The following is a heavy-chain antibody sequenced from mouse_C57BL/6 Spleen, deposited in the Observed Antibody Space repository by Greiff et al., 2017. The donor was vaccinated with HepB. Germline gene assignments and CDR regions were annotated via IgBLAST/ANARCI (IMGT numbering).Heavy chain of an antibody. J-gene: IGHJ4*01. CDR1: GYTFTDYE. CDR2: IDPETGGT. D-gene: IGHD2-4*01. V-gene: IGHV1-15*01. CDR3: TRGDDYLSMDY. Sequence: QVQLQQSGAELVRPGASVTLSCKASGYTFTDYEMHWVKQTPVHGLEWIGAIDPETGGTAYNQKFKGKAILTADKSSSTAYMELRSLTSEDSAVYYCTRGDDYLSMDYWGQGTSVTVSS.